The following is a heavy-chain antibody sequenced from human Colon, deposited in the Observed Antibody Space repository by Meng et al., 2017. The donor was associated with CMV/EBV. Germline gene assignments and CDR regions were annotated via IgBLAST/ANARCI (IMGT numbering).Heavy chain of an antibody. V-gene: IGHV1-18*01. CDR1: ASPFISYG. J-gene: IGHJ5*02. D-gene: IGHD3-16*01. CDR3: ARAVDGGRSDP. Sequence: SCKASASPFISYGFNWVRQAPGEGLEWMGWISTFNSNKYYAQKFQDRVTMTTDRSTNTAYLELRALKADDTAIYFCARAVDGGRSDPWGQGTLVTVSS. CDR2: ISTFNSNK.